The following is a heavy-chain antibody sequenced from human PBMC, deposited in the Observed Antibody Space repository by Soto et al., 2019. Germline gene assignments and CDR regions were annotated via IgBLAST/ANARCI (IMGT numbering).Heavy chain of an antibody. V-gene: IGHV4-39*01. Sequence: SETLSLTCAVSGGSITNSDFYWDWVRQPPWKGLEWIGSVYYTGSTNFNPSLKGRVTISVDTSANQFYLRLSSVTAADTAVYYCAREDCTWGYCFFDYWGQGXPVTVYS. CDR1: GGSITNSDFY. CDR3: AREDCTWGYCFFDY. J-gene: IGHJ4*02. CDR2: VYYTGST. D-gene: IGHD2-8*01.